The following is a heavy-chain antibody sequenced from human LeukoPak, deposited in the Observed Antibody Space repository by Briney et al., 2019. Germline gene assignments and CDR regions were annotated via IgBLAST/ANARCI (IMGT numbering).Heavy chain of an antibody. CDR1: GDSIISGGYC. CDR2: ICYSGNT. D-gene: IGHD3/OR15-3a*01. Sequence: PSETLSLTCTVSGDSIISGGYCWSWIRQHPGKGLEWIGYICYSGNTYYNPSLKSRVTISVDTSKNQFSLKLSSVTAADTAVYYCARVRRDSYYYMDVWSKGTTVTVSS. V-gene: IGHV4-31*03. CDR3: ARVRRDSYYYMDV. J-gene: IGHJ6*03.